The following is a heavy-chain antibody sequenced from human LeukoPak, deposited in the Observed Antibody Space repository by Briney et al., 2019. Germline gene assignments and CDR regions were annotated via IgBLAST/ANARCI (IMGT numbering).Heavy chain of an antibody. D-gene: IGHD3-22*01. CDR2: IKRETDGGTI. CDR1: GFTLNNAW. J-gene: IGHJ1*01. Sequence: GGSLRLSCAASGFTLNNAWMSWVRQAPGKGLEWLARIKRETDGGTIDYAAPVKGRFTISRDDSRNTLYLQMDSLKIEDTAVYYCTTDRYYDNSELQFQHWGQGTLVTVSS. CDR3: TTDRYYDNSELQFQH. V-gene: IGHV3-15*01.